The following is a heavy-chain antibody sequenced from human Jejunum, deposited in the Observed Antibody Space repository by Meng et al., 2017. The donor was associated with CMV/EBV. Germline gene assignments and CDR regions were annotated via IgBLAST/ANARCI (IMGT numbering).Heavy chain of an antibody. D-gene: IGHD6-19*01. CDR2: MNPNRGTT. CDR3: ATGVADFEY. Sequence: QAQLVQSWAEVKMTGASVKVSCKASGYTFTSYDINWVRQGTGQGLEWMGWMNPNRGTTGYAQKFQGRVTMTRNISKSTAYMDLSSLRSEDTAVYYCATGVADFEYWGQGTLVTVSS. J-gene: IGHJ4*02. V-gene: IGHV1-8*01. CDR1: GYTFTSYD.